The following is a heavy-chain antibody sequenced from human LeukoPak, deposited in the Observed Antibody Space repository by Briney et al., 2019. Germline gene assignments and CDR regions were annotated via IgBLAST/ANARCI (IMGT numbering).Heavy chain of an antibody. CDR2: TYYRSKWFS. Sequence: QTLSLTCAISGDSVSSNSAAWNWIRQSPSRGLEWLGRTYYRSKWFSRYAVSVKSRITINADTSKNQFSLQLNSVTPDDTAVYYCARGPGYFQHWGQGTLVTVSS. V-gene: IGHV6-1*01. CDR1: GDSVSSNSAA. CDR3: ARGPGYFQH. J-gene: IGHJ1*01.